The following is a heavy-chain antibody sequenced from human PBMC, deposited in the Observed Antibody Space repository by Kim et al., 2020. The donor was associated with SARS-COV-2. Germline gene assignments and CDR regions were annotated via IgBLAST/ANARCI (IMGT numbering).Heavy chain of an antibody. CDR3: ARVLGREPRFDY. CDR1: GGSISSYY. J-gene: IGHJ4*02. Sequence: SETLSLTCTVSGGSISSYYWSWIRQPPGKGLEWIGYIYYSGSTNYNPSLKSRVTISVDTSKNQSPLKLSSVTAADTAVYYCARVLGREPRFDYWGQGTLVTVSS. D-gene: IGHD1-26*01. V-gene: IGHV4-59*01. CDR2: IYYSGST.